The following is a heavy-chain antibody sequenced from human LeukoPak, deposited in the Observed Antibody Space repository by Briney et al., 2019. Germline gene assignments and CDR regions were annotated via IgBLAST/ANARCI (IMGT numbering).Heavy chain of an antibody. CDR3: VKSLRYCSGGSCY. J-gene: IGHJ4*02. D-gene: IGHD2-15*01. CDR2: ISSNGGST. Sequence: QAGGSLRLSCSASGFTFSSYVMYWVGQAPGKGPEYVSAISSNGGSTYYADSAKGRFTISRDNSRNTLYLQMSSLRAEDTAVYYCVKSLRYCSGGSCYWGQRTLVTVSS. CDR1: GFTFSSYV. V-gene: IGHV3-64D*09.